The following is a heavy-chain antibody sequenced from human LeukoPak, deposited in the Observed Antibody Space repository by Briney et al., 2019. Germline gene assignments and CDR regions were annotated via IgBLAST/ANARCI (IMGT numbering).Heavy chain of an antibody. CDR2: ISAYNGNT. D-gene: IGHD2-8*01. Sequence: GASVKVSCKASGYTFTNFGIYWVRQAPGQELGWMGWISAYNGNTNYAQNVQGRVSMTTDTSTTTAYMELRSLTSDATAVYFCARGCGFVRVNCMLFDYWGQGTLVTVS. CDR1: GYTFTNFG. J-gene: IGHJ4*02. V-gene: IGHV1-18*01. CDR3: ARGCGFVRVNCMLFDY.